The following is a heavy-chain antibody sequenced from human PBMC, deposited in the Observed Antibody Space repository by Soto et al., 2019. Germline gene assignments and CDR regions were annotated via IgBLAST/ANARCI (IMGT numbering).Heavy chain of an antibody. V-gene: IGHV3-11*01. CDR3: ARYYCSGGSCYLSGAFDI. D-gene: IGHD2-15*01. CDR2: ISSSGSTI. J-gene: IGHJ3*02. CDR1: GFTFSAYY. Sequence: GGSLRLPVAPPGFTFSAYYMSWIRRAPGKGLEWVSYISSSGSTIYYADAVKGRFTITRDNAKNSPYLQMNSLRAEDTAVYYCARYYCSGGSCYLSGAFDIWGQGTMVT.